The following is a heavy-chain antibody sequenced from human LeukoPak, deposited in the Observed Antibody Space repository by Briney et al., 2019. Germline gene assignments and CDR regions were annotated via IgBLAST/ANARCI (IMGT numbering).Heavy chain of an antibody. CDR3: ARQNDRSHDY. V-gene: IGHV4-39*01. CDR1: GGSISRSSYC. D-gene: IGHD1-1*01. J-gene: IGHJ4*02. CDR2: IYYSATT. Sequence: SETLSLTCTVSGGSISRSSYCWGWIRQPPGKGLEWIGSIYYSATTYSYPSLKSRVTISVDTSKIQFSVKLRSVTAADTAVYYCARQNDRSHDYWGQGTLVTVSS.